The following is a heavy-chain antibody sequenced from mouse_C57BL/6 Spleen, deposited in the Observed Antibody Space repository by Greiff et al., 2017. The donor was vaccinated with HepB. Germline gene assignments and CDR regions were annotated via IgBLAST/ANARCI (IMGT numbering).Heavy chain of an antibody. V-gene: IGHV3-6*01. J-gene: IGHJ2*01. CDR2: ISYDGSN. Sequence: VQLKESGPGLVKPSQSLSLTCSVTSYSITSGYYWNWIRQFPGNKLEWMGYISYDGSNNYNPSLKNRISITRDTSKNQFFLKLNSVTTEDTATYYCARAYWDGGDYWGQGTTLTVSS. D-gene: IGHD4-1*01. CDR3: ARAYWDGGDY. CDR1: SYSITSGYY.